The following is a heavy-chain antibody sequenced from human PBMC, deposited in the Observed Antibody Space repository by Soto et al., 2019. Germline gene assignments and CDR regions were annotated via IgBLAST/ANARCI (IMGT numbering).Heavy chain of an antibody. V-gene: IGHV1-18*01. J-gene: IGHJ4*02. D-gene: IGHD6-19*01. CDR2: INAYNGNT. Sequence: QVQLVQSGAEVKKPGASVKVSCKASGYTFTSYGISWVRQDPGRWLEWMGWINAYNGNTNYAQKLQGRVTMTTDTSTTTAYMELRSLRSDDTAVYYCARDHVAGTYFDYWGQGTLVTVSS. CDR1: GYTFTSYG. CDR3: ARDHVAGTYFDY.